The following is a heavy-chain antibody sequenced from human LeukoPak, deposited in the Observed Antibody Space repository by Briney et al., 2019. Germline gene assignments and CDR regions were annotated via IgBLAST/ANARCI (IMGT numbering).Heavy chain of an antibody. CDR1: GCTFSSYS. Sequence: GGSLRLSCAASGCTFSSYSMNWVRQAPGKGLEWVSSISSSSSYIYYADSVKGRFTISRDNAKNSLYLQMNSLRAEDTAVYYCARAEQGVFDYWGQGTLVTVSS. CDR3: ARAEQGVFDY. D-gene: IGHD1/OR15-1a*01. CDR2: ISSSSSYI. V-gene: IGHV3-21*01. J-gene: IGHJ4*02.